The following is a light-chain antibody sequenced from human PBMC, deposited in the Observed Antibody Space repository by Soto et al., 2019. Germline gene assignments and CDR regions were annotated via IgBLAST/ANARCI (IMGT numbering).Light chain of an antibody. CDR1: SSNIGSNY. Sequence: QSVLTRPPSASGTPGQRVTISCSGSSSNIGSNYVYWYQQLPGTAPKLLIYRNNQRPLGVSDRFSGSKSGTSASLAISGLRSEDEADYYCAAWDDSLNVLFGGGTKLTVL. CDR3: AAWDDSLNVL. CDR2: RNN. J-gene: IGLJ2*01. V-gene: IGLV1-47*01.